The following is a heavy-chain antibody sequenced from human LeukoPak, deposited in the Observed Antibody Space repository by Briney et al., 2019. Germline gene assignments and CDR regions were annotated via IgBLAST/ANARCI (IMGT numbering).Heavy chain of an antibody. CDR1: GFTFSSYW. D-gene: IGHD2-2*01. J-gene: IGHJ5*02. Sequence: GGSLRLSCAASGFTFSSYWMTWVRQAPGKGLEWVSAISGSGGSTYYADSVKGRFTISRDNSKNTLYLQMNSLRAEDTAVYYCAKVLTTYQLLPNWFDPWGQGTLVTVSS. V-gene: IGHV3-23*01. CDR2: ISGSGGST. CDR3: AKVLTTYQLLPNWFDP.